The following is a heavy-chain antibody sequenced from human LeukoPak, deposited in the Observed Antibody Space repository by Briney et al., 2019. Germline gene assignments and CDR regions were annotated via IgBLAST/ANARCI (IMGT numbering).Heavy chain of an antibody. CDR1: GGSFSGYY. CDR2: INHSGST. D-gene: IGHD3-10*01. V-gene: IGHV4-34*01. J-gene: IGHJ4*02. CDR3: AVARGVTRRGVDY. Sequence: SETLSLTCAVYGGSFSGYYWSWIRQPPGKGLEWIGEINHSGSTNYNPSLKSRVTISVDTSKNQFSLKLSSVTAADTAVYYCAVARGVTRRGVDYWGQGTLVTVSS.